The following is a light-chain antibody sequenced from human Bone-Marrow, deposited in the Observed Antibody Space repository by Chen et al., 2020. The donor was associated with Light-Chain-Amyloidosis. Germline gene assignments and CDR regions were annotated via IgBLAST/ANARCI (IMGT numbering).Light chain of an antibody. J-gene: IGLJ2*01. Sequence: SYELTQPPSVSVSPGQTARITCSGDDLPTKYAYWYQQKPGQAPVLVIHRDNWRPSGISERFSGSSSVTTATLTISGVQAKDEADYHGQSADSSGTYEVIFGGGTKLTVL. V-gene: IGLV3-25*03. CDR2: RDN. CDR1: DLPTKY. CDR3: QSADSSGTYEVI.